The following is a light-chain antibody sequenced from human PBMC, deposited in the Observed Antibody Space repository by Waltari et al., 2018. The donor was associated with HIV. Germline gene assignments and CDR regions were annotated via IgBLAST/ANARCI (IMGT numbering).Light chain of an antibody. CDR1: SSDVGAYNY. J-gene: IGLJ2*01. Sequence: QSALTQPPSASGSPGQSVTISCTGTSSDVGAYNYVSWFQQHPGKAPKIMIYDVTKRPSGVPDRFSGSKSGNTASLTVSGLQAEDEADYYCASHAGSKDVFGGGTRLTVL. CDR3: ASHAGSKDV. CDR2: DVT. V-gene: IGLV2-8*01.